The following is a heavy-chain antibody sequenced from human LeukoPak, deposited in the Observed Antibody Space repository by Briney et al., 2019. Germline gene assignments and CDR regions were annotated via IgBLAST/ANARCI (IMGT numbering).Heavy chain of an antibody. CDR1: GGTFSSYA. D-gene: IGHD3-22*01. J-gene: IGHJ6*03. CDR2: IVPIFGTA. V-gene: IGHV1-69*05. Sequence: SVKVSCKASGGTFSSYAISWVRQAPGQGLEWMGVIVPIFGTANYAQKFQGRVTITTDESTSTAYMELSSLRSEDTAVYYCARDGDSSGYPDYYYYYMDVWGKGTTVTVSS. CDR3: ARDGDSSGYPDYYYYYMDV.